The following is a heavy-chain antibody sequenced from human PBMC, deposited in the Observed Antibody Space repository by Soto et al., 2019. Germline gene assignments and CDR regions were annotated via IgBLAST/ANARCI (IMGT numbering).Heavy chain of an antibody. CDR2: IYYSGST. Sequence: SETLSLTCTVSGGSISSYYWSWIRQPPGKGLEWIAHIYYSGSTNYSPSLKSRVTISVDTSKNQFSLKLSSVTAADTAVYYCARSPIAARPHFDYWGQGTLVTVSS. J-gene: IGHJ4*02. CDR3: ARSPIAARPHFDY. V-gene: IGHV4-59*01. CDR1: GGSISSYY. D-gene: IGHD6-6*01.